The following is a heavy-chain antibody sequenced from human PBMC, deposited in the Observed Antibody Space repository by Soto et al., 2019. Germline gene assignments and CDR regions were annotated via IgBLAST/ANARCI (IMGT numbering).Heavy chain of an antibody. CDR3: ARTLRYVSGSYYRSYGMDV. Sequence: QVTLKESGPVLVKPTETLTLTCTVSGFSLSNARMGVSWIRQPPGKALEWLAHIFSNDEKSYSTSLKSRLTISNDTSKSHVVLTMTNMDPVDTATYYCARTLRYVSGSYYRSYGMDVWGQGTTVTVSS. D-gene: IGHD3-10*01. CDR2: IFSNDEK. V-gene: IGHV2-26*01. J-gene: IGHJ6*02. CDR1: GFSLSNARMG.